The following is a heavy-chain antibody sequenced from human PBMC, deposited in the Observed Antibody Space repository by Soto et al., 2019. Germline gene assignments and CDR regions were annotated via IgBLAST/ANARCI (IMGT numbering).Heavy chain of an antibody. CDR2: IYYSGST. CDR3: ARGPRITMVRGVINIYYYYGMDV. J-gene: IGHJ6*02. Sequence: QVQLQESGPGLVKPSQTLSLTCTVSGGSISSGDYYWSWIRQPPGKGLEWIGYIYYSGSTYYNPSLKSRVTISVDTSKNQFSLKLSSVTAADTAVYYCARGPRITMVRGVINIYYYYGMDVWGQGTTVTVSS. D-gene: IGHD3-10*01. V-gene: IGHV4-30-4*01. CDR1: GGSISSGDYY.